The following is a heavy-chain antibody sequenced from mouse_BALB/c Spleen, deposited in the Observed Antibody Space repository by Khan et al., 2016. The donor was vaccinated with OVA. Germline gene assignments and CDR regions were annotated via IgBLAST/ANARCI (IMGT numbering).Heavy chain of an antibody. D-gene: IGHD1-1*01. CDR1: GYTFTDYN. V-gene: IGHV1-18*01. Sequence: EVQLQQSGPELVKPGASVKISCKASGYTFTDYNMDWVKQSHGKSLEWIGDITPNNGGTIYNQKFKGKATLNVDKSSSTAYMELRSLTSEDTAVYYCTRGGHGSPFDYWGQGTTLTVSS. J-gene: IGHJ2*01. CDR2: ITPNNGGT. CDR3: TRGGHGSPFDY.